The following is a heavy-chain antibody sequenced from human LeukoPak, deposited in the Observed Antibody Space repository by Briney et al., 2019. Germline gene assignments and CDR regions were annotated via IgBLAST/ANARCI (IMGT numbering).Heavy chain of an antibody. CDR3: AKDASDYGDYVWWFDP. D-gene: IGHD4-17*01. CDR2: ISRSGGST. CDR1: GITFSSYA. V-gene: IGHV3-23*01. Sequence: GSLRLSCAASGITFSSYAMSWVRQAPGKGVGWVSAISRSGGSTYLAESVQGRFTISRDNSGNTLYLQMNSRGAEATAVYYCAKDASDYGDYVWWFDPWGQGTLVTVSS. J-gene: IGHJ5*02.